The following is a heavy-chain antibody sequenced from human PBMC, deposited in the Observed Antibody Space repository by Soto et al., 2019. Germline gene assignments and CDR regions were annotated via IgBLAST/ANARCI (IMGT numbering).Heavy chain of an antibody. J-gene: IGHJ4*02. Sequence: SETLSLTCAVSGGSISSGGYSWSWIRQPPGKGLEWIGYIYHSGSTYYNPSLKSRVTISVDRSKNQFSLKLSSVTAADTAAYYCARSHIVPRLLMYPYDYWGQGTLVTVSS. CDR2: IYHSGST. D-gene: IGHD6-6*01. CDR1: GGSISSGGYS. V-gene: IGHV4-30-2*01. CDR3: ARSHIVPRLLMYPYDY.